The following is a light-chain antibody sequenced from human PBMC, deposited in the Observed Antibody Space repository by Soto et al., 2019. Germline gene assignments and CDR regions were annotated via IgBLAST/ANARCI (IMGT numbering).Light chain of an antibody. CDR3: AAWDDSLNGVV. CDR2: SNN. Sequence: QSVLTQPPSASGTPGQRVTISCSGSSSNIGSKTVNWYQQLPGTAPKLLIYSNNQRPSGVPDRFSGSKSGTSASLAISGLQSEDEADYYCAAWDDSLNGVVFGGVTNFTVL. V-gene: IGLV1-44*01. J-gene: IGLJ2*01. CDR1: SSNIGSKT.